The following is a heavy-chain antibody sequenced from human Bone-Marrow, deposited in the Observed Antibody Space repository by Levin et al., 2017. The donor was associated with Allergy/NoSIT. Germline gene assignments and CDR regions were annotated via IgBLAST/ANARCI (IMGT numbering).Heavy chain of an antibody. CDR3: AKPQRSLDFWSVFNWFDP. CDR2: ISGSGGST. Sequence: GESLKISCAASGFTFSSYAMSWVRQAPGKGLEWVSAISGSGGSTYYADSVKGRFTISRDNSKNTLYLQMNSLRAEDTAVYYCAKPQRSLDFWSVFNWFDPWGQGTLVTVSS. D-gene: IGHD3-3*01. CDR1: GFTFSSYA. J-gene: IGHJ5*02. V-gene: IGHV3-23*01.